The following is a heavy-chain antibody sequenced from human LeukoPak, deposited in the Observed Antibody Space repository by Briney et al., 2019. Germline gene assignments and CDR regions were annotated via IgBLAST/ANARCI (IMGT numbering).Heavy chain of an antibody. CDR1: GFTFSSYA. V-gene: IGHV3-23*01. J-gene: IGHJ3*02. CDR3: AKGDARGDGYNLDAFDI. D-gene: IGHD5-24*01. CDR2: IIGSGGST. Sequence: GGSLRLSCAASGFTFSSYAMSWVRQAPGKGLEWVSAIIGSGGSTYYADSVKGRFPISRDNSKNKLNLQMNSLRAEDTAVYYCAKGDARGDGYNLDAFDIWGQGTMVTVSS.